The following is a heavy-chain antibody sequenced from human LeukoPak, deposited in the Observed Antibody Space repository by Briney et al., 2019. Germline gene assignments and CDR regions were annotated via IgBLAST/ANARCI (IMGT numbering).Heavy chain of an antibody. J-gene: IGHJ6*02. CDR1: GGTFSSYA. Sequence: GASVKVSCKASGGTFSSYAISWVRQAPGQGLEWMGRIIPILGIANYAQKFQGRVTITADKSTSTAYMELSSLRSEDTAVYYCARGRQAMVTSYYYYGMDVWGQGTTVTVSS. D-gene: IGHD5-18*01. CDR3: ARGRQAMVTSYYYYGMDV. CDR2: IIPILGIA. V-gene: IGHV1-69*04.